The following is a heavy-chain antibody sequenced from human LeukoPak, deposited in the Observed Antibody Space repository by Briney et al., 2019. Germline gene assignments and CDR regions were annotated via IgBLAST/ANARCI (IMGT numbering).Heavy chain of an antibody. D-gene: IGHD1-1*01. V-gene: IGHV4-34*01. CDR2: INHSGDT. CDR3: ARQREGYFDL. Sequence: SETLSLTCAVDVGPFSGYYWSWIRQPPGKGLELIGEINHSGDTNYNPSLKSRVSLSVVTSKNQFTLKLSSVTAADTAVYYCARQREGYFDLWGRGTRVTVSS. J-gene: IGHJ2*01. CDR1: VGPFSGYY.